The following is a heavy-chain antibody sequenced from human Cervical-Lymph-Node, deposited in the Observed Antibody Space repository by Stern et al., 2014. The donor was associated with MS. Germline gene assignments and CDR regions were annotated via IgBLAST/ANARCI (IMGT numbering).Heavy chain of an antibody. CDR1: GFPFGSYW. Sequence: EVQLVESGGGLFQPGGSLGLSWAASGFPFGSYWMNWVRQAPGKGLEWVANIKEDGSETYYVDSVKGRFTISRDNAKNSLYLQMNSLRAEDTAVYYCARGSDTWGQGTLVTVSS. J-gene: IGHJ5*02. D-gene: IGHD2-15*01. CDR2: IKEDGSET. V-gene: IGHV3-7*01. CDR3: ARGSDT.